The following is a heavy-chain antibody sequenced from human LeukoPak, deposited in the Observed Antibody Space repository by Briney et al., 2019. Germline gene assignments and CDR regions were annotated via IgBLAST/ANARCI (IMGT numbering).Heavy chain of an antibody. Sequence: GGSLRLSCAASGFTVSSNCMSWVRQAPGKGLEWVSVIYSGGSTYCADSVKGRFTISRDNSKNTLYLQMNSLRAEDTAVYYCASAPAAGAGLYYGMDVWGQGTTVTVSS. D-gene: IGHD6-13*01. CDR3: ASAPAAGAGLYYGMDV. CDR2: IYSGGST. CDR1: GFTVSSNC. J-gene: IGHJ6*02. V-gene: IGHV3-53*01.